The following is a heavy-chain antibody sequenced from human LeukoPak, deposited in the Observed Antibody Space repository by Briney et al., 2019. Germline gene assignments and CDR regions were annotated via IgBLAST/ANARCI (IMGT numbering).Heavy chain of an antibody. D-gene: IGHD6-13*01. Sequence: ASVKVSCKASGYTFTSYGISWVRQAPGQGLEWMGWINPNSGGTNYAQKFQGRVTMTRDTSISTAYMELSRLRSDDTAVYYCARVPRIAAAGSYFDYWGQGTLVTVSS. CDR2: INPNSGGT. J-gene: IGHJ4*02. V-gene: IGHV1-2*02. CDR1: GYTFTSYG. CDR3: ARVPRIAAAGSYFDY.